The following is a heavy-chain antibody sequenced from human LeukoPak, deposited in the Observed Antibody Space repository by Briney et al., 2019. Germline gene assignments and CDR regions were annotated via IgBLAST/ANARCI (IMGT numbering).Heavy chain of an antibody. CDR3: ARLSWQQLVHDY. CDR2: IYYSGST. Sequence: SETLSLTCTVSGGSISSYYWSWIRQPPGKGLEWIGYIYYSGSTNYNPSLKSRVTISVDTSKYQFSLKLSSVTAADTAVYYCARLSWQQLVHDYWGQGTLVTVSS. J-gene: IGHJ4*02. CDR1: GGSISSYY. V-gene: IGHV4-59*01. D-gene: IGHD6-13*01.